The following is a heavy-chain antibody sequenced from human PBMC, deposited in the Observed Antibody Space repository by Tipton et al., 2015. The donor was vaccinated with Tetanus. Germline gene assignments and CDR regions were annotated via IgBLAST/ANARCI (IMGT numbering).Heavy chain of an antibody. Sequence: LSLTCVGSGLTFDDYGVHWVRQVPGRGLEWVAGILFDNPHTDYADSVRGRFTISGDNAKNSVFLQMNSLKIEDTALYYCTKDLVPGGADVWGQGTTVTVSS. CDR3: TKDLVPGGADV. CDR2: ILFDNPHT. V-gene: IGHV3-9*01. J-gene: IGHJ6*02. D-gene: IGHD3-10*01. CDR1: GLTFDDYG.